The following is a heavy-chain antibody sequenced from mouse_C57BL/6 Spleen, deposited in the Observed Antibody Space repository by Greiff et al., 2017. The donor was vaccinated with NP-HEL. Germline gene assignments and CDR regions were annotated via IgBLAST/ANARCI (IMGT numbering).Heavy chain of an antibody. CDR1: GYAFSSSW. V-gene: IGHV1-82*01. D-gene: IGHD1-1*01. CDR2: IYPGDGDT. CDR3: ASRAYYGSSYWYFDV. Sequence: LVESGPELVKPGASVKISCKASGYAFSSSWMNWVKQRPGKGLEWIGRIYPGDGDTNYNGKFKGKATLTADKSSSTAYMQLSSLTSEDSAVYFCASRAYYGSSYWYFDVWGTGTTVTVSS. J-gene: IGHJ1*03.